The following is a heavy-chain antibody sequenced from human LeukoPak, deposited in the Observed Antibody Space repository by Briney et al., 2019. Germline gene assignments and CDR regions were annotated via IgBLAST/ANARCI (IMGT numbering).Heavy chain of an antibody. D-gene: IGHD4-17*01. CDR1: GDSVSRSDYY. CDR2: IYYSGST. J-gene: IGHJ4*02. CDR3: ARFSATVTL. V-gene: IGHV4-39*01. Sequence: SETLSLTCSVSGDSVSRSDYYWDWIRQPPGKGLEWIGTIYYSGSTYYNPSLKSRVTISVDTSKNQFSLKLSSVTAADTAVYYCARFSATVTLWGQGTLVTVSS.